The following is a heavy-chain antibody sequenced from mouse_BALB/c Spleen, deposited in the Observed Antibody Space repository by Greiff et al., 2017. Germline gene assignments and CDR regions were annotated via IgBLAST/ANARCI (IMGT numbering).Heavy chain of an antibody. V-gene: IGHV1-7*01. Sequence: VQLQQSGAELAKPGASVKMSCKASGYTFTSYWMHWVKQRPGQGLEWIGYINPSTGYTEYNQKFKDKATLTADKSSSTAYMQLSSLTSEDSAVYYCARYYYGSSYYWGQGTTLTVSS. D-gene: IGHD1-1*01. CDR2: INPSTGYT. CDR1: GYTFTSYW. CDR3: ARYYYGSSYY. J-gene: IGHJ2*01.